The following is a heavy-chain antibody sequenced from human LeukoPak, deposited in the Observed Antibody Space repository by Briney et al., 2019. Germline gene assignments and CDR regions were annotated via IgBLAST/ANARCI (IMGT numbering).Heavy chain of an antibody. CDR3: ARGLNSEAGLRYFDWPLDY. CDR1: GFTFSSYA. J-gene: IGHJ4*02. Sequence: GGSLRLSCAASGFTFSSYAMHWVRQAPGKGLEWVAVISYDGSNKYYADSVKGRFTISRDNSKNTLYLQMNSLRAEDTAVYYCARGLNSEAGLRYFDWPLDYWGQGTLVTVSS. D-gene: IGHD3-9*01. CDR2: ISYDGSNK. V-gene: IGHV3-30*04.